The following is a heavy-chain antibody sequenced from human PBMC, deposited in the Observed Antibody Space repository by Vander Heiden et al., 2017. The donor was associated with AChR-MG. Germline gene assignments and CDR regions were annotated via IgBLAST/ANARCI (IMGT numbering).Heavy chain of an antibody. Sequence: QVHLVESGGGVVQPGRSLRLPCVASGFTFRNYGMHWVRQAPGKGLEWLAHLSYDETKEYYADSVQGRLTISRDKSKSTLYLQIKSLRPEDTAVYYCAKDATSTLYHFDFWGQGTPVTVSS. CDR3: AKDATSTLYHFDF. CDR2: LSYDETKE. D-gene: IGHD3-3*01. CDR1: GFTFRNYG. V-gene: IGHV3-30*18. J-gene: IGHJ4*02.